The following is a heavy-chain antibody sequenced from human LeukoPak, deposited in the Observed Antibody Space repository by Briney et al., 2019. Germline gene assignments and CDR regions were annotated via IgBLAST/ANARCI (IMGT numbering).Heavy chain of an antibody. V-gene: IGHV4-34*01. J-gene: IGHJ3*02. D-gene: IGHD2-21*02. CDR3: ARGRVVAYCGGDCYWLHAFDI. Sequence: SETLFLTCAVYGGSFSGYYWSWIRQPPGKGLEWIGEINHSGSTNYNPSLKSRVTISVDTSKNQFSLKLSSVTAADTAVYYCARGRVVAYCGGDCYWLHAFDIWGQGTMVTVSS. CDR1: GGSFSGYY. CDR2: INHSGST.